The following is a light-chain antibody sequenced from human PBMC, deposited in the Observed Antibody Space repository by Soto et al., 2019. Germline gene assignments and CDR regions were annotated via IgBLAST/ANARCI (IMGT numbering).Light chain of an antibody. CDR2: GAS. CDR3: QRSRTS. J-gene: IGKJ4*01. Sequence: EIVLTQSPGTLSLSPGERATLSCRASQSVSSSYLAWYQQKPGQPPRLLIYGASSRATGIPDRFSGSGSGIDLALTITRLEPEDFAVYYCQRSRTSFGGGTKVEIK. CDR1: QSVSSSY. V-gene: IGKV3-20*01.